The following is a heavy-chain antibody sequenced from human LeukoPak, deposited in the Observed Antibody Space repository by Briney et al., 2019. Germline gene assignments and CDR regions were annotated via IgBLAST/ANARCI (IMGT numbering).Heavy chain of an antibody. D-gene: IGHD2-15*01. CDR3: ARGAVDVSCSGGSCYHLDY. CDR1: GYIFTNYD. V-gene: IGHV1-8*01. CDR2: MNPNSGNT. J-gene: IGHJ4*02. Sequence: ASVKVSCKASGYIFTNYDINWVRQAPGQGLEWMGWMNPNSGNTGYAQKFQGRVTMTRNTSISTAYMELSSQRSEDAAVYYCARGAVDVSCSGGSCYHLDYWGQGTLVTVSS.